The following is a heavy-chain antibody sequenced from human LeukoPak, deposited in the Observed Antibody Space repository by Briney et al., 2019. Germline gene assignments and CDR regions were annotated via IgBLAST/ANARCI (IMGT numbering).Heavy chain of an antibody. CDR3: ARGPRGYSYGYDY. CDR2: INHSGST. Sequence: ESSETLSLTCAVYGGSFSGYYWSWIRQPPGRGLEWIGEINHSGSTNYNPSLKSRVTISVDTSKNQFSLKLSSVTAADTAVYYCARGPRGYSYGYDYWGQGTLVTVSS. D-gene: IGHD5-18*01. V-gene: IGHV4-34*01. CDR1: GGSFSGYY. J-gene: IGHJ4*02.